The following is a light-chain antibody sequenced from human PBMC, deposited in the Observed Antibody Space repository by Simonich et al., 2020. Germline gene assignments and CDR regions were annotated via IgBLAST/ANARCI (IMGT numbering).Light chain of an antibody. J-gene: IGLJ2*01. Sequence: QSPLTQPASVSGSPGQSITISCPGTSSDVGGYNYVPWYQQHPGKAPKLMIYDVSKRPSGVSNRFSGSKSGNTASLTISGLQAEDEADYYCSSYTSSSTLVFGGGTKLTVL. CDR1: SSDVGGYNY. CDR2: DVS. V-gene: IGLV2-14*01. CDR3: SSYTSSSTLV.